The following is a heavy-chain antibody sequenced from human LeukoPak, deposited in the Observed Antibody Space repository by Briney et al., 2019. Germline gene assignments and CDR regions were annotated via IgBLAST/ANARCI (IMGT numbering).Heavy chain of an antibody. Sequence: SETLSLTCTVSGYSISSSSYYWGWIRQPPGKGLEWIGSIYYSGSTYYNPSLKSRVTITVDTSKNQFSLKLSSVTAADTAVYYCARGASEWSTPEDAFDIWGQGTVVTVSS. D-gene: IGHD3-3*01. V-gene: IGHV4-39*07. J-gene: IGHJ3*02. CDR1: GYSISSSSYY. CDR3: ARGASEWSTPEDAFDI. CDR2: IYYSGST.